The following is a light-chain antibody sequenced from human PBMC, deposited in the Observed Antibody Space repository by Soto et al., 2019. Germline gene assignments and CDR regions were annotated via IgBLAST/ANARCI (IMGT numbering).Light chain of an antibody. CDR2: AAS. Sequence: EIVLTQSPATLSLSPGERATLSCRASQSVSSYLAWYQQKPGQAPRLLIYAASTRATGIPARFSGSGSGTDFTLTISSLEPEDFAVYYCQQRSNWLTFGGGTKVDIK. CDR3: QQRSNWLT. J-gene: IGKJ4*01. V-gene: IGKV3-11*01. CDR1: QSVSSY.